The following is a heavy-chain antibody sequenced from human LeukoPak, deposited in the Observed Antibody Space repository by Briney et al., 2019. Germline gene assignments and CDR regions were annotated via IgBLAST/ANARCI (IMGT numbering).Heavy chain of an antibody. V-gene: IGHV3-21*01. CDR1: GFTFSSYS. D-gene: IGHD1-1*01. Sequence: GGSLRLSCAASGFTFSSYSMNWVRQAPGKGLEWVSSISSSSSYIYYADSVKGRFTISRDNAKNSLYLQMNSLGAEDTAVYYCARDERWNDVYFDYWGQGTLVTVSS. CDR3: ARDERWNDVYFDY. J-gene: IGHJ4*02. CDR2: ISSSSSYI.